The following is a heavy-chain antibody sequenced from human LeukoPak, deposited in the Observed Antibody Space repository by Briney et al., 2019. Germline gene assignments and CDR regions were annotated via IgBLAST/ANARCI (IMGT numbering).Heavy chain of an antibody. J-gene: IGHJ1*01. Sequence: GASVKVSCKASGYTFTSYDINWVRQATGQGLEWMGWMNPNSGNTGYAQKFQGRVTITRNTSISTAYMELSSLRSEDTAVYYCARASRIAAAGTRYFQHWGQGTLVTVSS. CDR3: ARASRIAAAGTRYFQH. CDR2: MNPNSGNT. CDR1: GYTFTSYD. V-gene: IGHV1-8*03. D-gene: IGHD6-13*01.